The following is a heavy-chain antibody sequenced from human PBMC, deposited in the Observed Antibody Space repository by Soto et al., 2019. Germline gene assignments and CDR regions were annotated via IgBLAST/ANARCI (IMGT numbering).Heavy chain of an antibody. CDR3: ARGGSNSSFDS. Sequence: QVQLVQSGAEVKKPGASVKVSCKASGYTFTSYYMHWVRQAPGQGLEWMGIINPSGGSTSYAQKFPGSVTMTRDPAPSTAYMELSSLRAEDTAVYYCARGGSNSSFDSWGQGTLVTVSS. J-gene: IGHJ4*02. D-gene: IGHD1-26*01. CDR1: GYTFTSYY. CDR2: INPSGGST. V-gene: IGHV1-46*01.